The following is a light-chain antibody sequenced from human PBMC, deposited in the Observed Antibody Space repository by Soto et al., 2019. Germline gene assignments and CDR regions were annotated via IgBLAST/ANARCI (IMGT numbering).Light chain of an antibody. CDR1: QSIRNS. CDR2: AAS. J-gene: IGKJ1*01. CDR3: QHYNNWPRGT. V-gene: IGKV3-20*01. Sequence: EIVLTQSPGTLSLSPGERATLSCRASQSIRNSLAWYQQRPGQSPRLLIYAASSRATGVPDRFSGGGSATDFTLTVSRLEPEDFAVYYCQHYNNWPRGTFGQGTKVDIK.